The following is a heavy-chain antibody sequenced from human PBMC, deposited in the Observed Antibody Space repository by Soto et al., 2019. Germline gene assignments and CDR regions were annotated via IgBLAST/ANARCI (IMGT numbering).Heavy chain of an antibody. CDR2: IYYSGST. V-gene: IGHV4-30-4*01. CDR3: GSVAATRDFDY. Sequence: QVQLQESGPGLVKPSQTLSLTCTVSGGSISSGNYYWSWIRQPPGKGLEWIGYIYYSGSTYYNPSLTSRVTISVDTSKNQFALKLRSVTAADTAVYYCGSVAATRDFDYWGQGTLVTVSS. CDR1: GGSISSGNYY. D-gene: IGHD2-15*01. J-gene: IGHJ4*02.